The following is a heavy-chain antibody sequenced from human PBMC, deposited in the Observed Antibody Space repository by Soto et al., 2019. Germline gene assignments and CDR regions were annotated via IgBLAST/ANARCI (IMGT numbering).Heavy chain of an antibody. CDR2: ISGSGGST. J-gene: IGHJ4*02. CDR3: SLYCSSTSCYGGRDY. D-gene: IGHD2-2*01. CDR1: GFTFSSYA. V-gene: IGHV3-23*01. Sequence: EVQLLESGGGLVQPGGSLRLSCAASGFTFSSYAMSWVRQAPGKGLEWVSAISGSGGSTYYADSVKGRFTISRDNSKNTLYLQMNSLRAEDTAVYYCSLYCSSTSCYGGRDYWGQGTLVTVSS.